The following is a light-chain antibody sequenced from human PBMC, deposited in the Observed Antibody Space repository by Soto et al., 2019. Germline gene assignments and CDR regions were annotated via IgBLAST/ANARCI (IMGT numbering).Light chain of an antibody. CDR3: QQVNNYPLT. CDR2: KAS. J-gene: IGKJ4*01. Sequence: DIQMTQSPSTLSASVGDRVTITCRASQTISSWLAWYQQKPGKAPKLLIYKASTLKSGVPSRFSGSGSGTEFTLTISSLQPEDFATYYCQQVNNYPLTFGGGTKVDI. V-gene: IGKV1-5*03. CDR1: QTISSW.